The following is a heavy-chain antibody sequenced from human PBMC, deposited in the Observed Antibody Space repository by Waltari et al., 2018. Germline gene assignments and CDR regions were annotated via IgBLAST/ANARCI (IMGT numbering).Heavy chain of an antibody. V-gene: IGHV3-66*02. CDR1: GFTVSSNY. J-gene: IGHJ4*02. CDR2: IYSGGST. Sequence: EVQLVESGGGLVQPGGSLRLSCAASGFTVSSNYMSWVRQAPGKGLEWVSVIYSGGSTYYADSVKGRFTISRDNSKNPLYLQMNSLRAEDTAVYYCARQGVPYAPLDYWGQGTLVTVSS. D-gene: IGHD3-10*01. CDR3: ARQGVPYAPLDY.